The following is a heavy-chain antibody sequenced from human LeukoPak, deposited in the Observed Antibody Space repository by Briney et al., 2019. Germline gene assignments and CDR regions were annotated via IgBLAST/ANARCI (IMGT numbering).Heavy chain of an antibody. Sequence: GGSLRLSCAASGFTFSNYAMSWVRQAPGKGLEWVAVIWYDGSNKYYADSVKGRFTISRDNSKNTLYLQMNSLRAEDTAVYYCARDIVAAGLFFDYWGQGTLVTVSS. D-gene: IGHD6-13*01. CDR2: IWYDGSNK. CDR1: GFTFSNYA. CDR3: ARDIVAAGLFFDY. J-gene: IGHJ4*02. V-gene: IGHV3-33*08.